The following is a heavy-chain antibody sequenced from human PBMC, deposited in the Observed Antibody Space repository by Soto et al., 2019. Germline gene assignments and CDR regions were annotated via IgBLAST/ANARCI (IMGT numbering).Heavy chain of an antibody. CDR1: GYTFTSYD. CDR3: APTRWAAAGLCDY. J-gene: IGHJ4*02. V-gene: IGHV1-8*01. CDR2: MNPNSGNT. Sequence: VQLVQSGAEVKKPGASVKVSCKASGYTFTSYDINWVRQATGQGLEWMGWMNPNSGNTGYAQKFQGRVTLTRNTSMSTAYMALSSLRTEDTAVYYCAPTRWAAAGLCDYWGQGTMVTVSS. D-gene: IGHD6-13*01.